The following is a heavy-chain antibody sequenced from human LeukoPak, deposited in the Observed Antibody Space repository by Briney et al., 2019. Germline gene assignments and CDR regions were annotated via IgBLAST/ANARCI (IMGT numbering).Heavy chain of an antibody. Sequence: ASETLSLTCAVYGGSFSGYYWSWIRQPPGKGLEWIGEINHSGSTNYNPSLKSRVTISVDTSKNQFSLKLSSVTAADTAVYYCARDAGGPTVSQFAYWGQGTLVTVSS. CDR1: GGSFSGYY. D-gene: IGHD3-10*01. V-gene: IGHV4-34*01. J-gene: IGHJ4*02. CDR3: ARDAGGPTVSQFAY. CDR2: INHSGST.